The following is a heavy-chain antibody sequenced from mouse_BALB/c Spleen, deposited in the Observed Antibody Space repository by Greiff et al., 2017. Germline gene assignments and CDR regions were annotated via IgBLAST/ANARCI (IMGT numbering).Heavy chain of an antibody. D-gene: IGHD3-1*01. CDR1: GFTFSSFG. CDR2: ISSGSSTI. V-gene: IGHV5-17*02. CDR3: ARVARTPYAMDY. Sequence: EVKLQESGGGLVQPGGSRKLSCAASGFTFSSFGMHWVRQAPEKGLEWVAYISSGSSTIYYADTVKGRFTISRDNPKNTLFLQMTSLRSEDTAMYYCARVARTPYAMDYWGQGTSVTVSS. J-gene: IGHJ4*01.